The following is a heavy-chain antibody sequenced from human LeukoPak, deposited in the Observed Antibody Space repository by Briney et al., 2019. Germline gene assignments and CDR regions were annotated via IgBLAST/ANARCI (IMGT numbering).Heavy chain of an antibody. V-gene: IGHV3-7*01. CDR2: IKQDGSEK. D-gene: IGHD1-26*01. CDR1: GFTFSNCW. J-gene: IGHJ3*02. Sequence: GGSLRLSCAASGFTFSNCWMAWVRQAPGKGLEWVANIKQDGSEKHYVDSVKGRFTISRDNAKNSLYLQMNSLRAEDTAVYYCAKDTLGSYGAFDIWGQGTMVTVSS. CDR3: AKDTLGSYGAFDI.